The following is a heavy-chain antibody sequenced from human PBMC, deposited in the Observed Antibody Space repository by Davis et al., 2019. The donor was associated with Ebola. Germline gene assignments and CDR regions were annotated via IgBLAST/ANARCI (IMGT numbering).Heavy chain of an antibody. CDR1: GGTLRTHG. CDR2: LIPVFGTP. D-gene: IGHD2-15*01. J-gene: IGHJ4*02. V-gene: IGHV1-69*13. Sequence: SVKVSCKAAGGTLRTHGMSWVRQAPGQGLEWMGGLIPVFGTPNYAQKFQGRITIIADESTSTVYVELSSLKSEDTAVYYCAGHGRRFVGYFDSWGQGTPVTVSS. CDR3: AGHGRRFVGYFDS.